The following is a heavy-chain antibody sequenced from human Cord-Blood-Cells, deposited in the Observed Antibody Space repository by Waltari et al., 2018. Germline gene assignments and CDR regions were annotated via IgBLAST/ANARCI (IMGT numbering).Heavy chain of an antibody. CDR3: ARDTYCSSTSCYHDAFDI. CDR1: GGTFSSYA. V-gene: IGHV1-69*01. D-gene: IGHD2-2*01. Sequence: QVQLVQSGAEVKKPGSSVKVSCKASGGTFSSYAISWVRQAPGQGLEWMGGIIPIFGTANDAQKFQGRVTITADESTSTAYMELSSLRSEDTAVYYCARDTYCSSTSCYHDAFDIWGQGTMVTVSS. CDR2: IIPIFGTA. J-gene: IGHJ3*02.